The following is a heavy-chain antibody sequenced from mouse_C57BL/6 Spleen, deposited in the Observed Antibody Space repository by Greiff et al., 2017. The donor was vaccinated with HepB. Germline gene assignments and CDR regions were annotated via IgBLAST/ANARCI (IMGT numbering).Heavy chain of an antibody. D-gene: IGHD2-5*01. J-gene: IGHJ2*01. Sequence: VHVKQSGPELVKPGASVKISCKASGYSFTDYNMNWVKQSNGKSLEWIGVINPNYGTTSYNQKFKGKATLTVDQSSSTAYMQLNSLTSEDSAVYYCARFYYSNTYYFDYWGQGTTLTVSS. CDR2: INPNYGTT. V-gene: IGHV1-39*01. CDR3: ARFYYSNTYYFDY. CDR1: GYSFTDYN.